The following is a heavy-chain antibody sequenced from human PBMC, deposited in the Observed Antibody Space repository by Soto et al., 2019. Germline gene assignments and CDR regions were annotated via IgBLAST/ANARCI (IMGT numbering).Heavy chain of an antibody. D-gene: IGHD3-10*01. CDR1: GGSISSSSYY. CDR3: ARGGVWGLVGY. J-gene: IGHJ4*02. V-gene: IGHV4-39*02. CDR2: IYYSGSA. Sequence: SETLSLTCTVSGGSISSSSYYWGWIRQPPGKGLEWIGNIYYSGSAYYNPSLKSRVTISVDMSKNNFSLKLSSVTAADTAVYYCARGGVWGLVGYWGKGPLVTVSS.